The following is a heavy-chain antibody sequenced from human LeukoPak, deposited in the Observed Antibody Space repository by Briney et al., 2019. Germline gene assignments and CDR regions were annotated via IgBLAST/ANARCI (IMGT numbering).Heavy chain of an antibody. CDR3: AELGITMIGGV. V-gene: IGHV3-48*04. CDR1: GFTFGNAW. Sequence: GGSLRLSCAASGFTFGNAWMTWVRQAPGKGLEWVSYISSSGSTIYYADSVEGRFTISRDNAKNSLYLQMNSLSAEDTAVYYCAELGITMIGGVWGKGTTVTISS. CDR2: ISSSGSTI. J-gene: IGHJ6*04. D-gene: IGHD3-10*02.